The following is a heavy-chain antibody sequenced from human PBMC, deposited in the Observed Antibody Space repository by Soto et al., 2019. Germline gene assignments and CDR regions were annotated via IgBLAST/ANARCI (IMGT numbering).Heavy chain of an antibody. Sequence: GESLKISCGASGFAFSNFAMSWVRQAPGKGLEWVSAIISGSGSRVYYTDSVKGRFTISRDNSRNTLYLQMNSLRAEDTAIYYCAKPYGPPAFDYWGQGTLVTVSS. D-gene: IGHD3-10*01. CDR1: GFAFSNFA. CDR2: IISGSGSRV. J-gene: IGHJ4*02. CDR3: AKPYGPPAFDY. V-gene: IGHV3-23*01.